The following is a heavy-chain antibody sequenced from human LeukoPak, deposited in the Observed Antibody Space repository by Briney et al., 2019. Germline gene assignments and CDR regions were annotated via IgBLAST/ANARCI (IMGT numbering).Heavy chain of an antibody. CDR2: MNPNSGNT. J-gene: IGHJ4*02. D-gene: IGHD5-12*01. Sequence: ASVKVSCKASGYTFTSYDINWVRQATGQGLEWMGWMNPNSGNTGYAQKFQGRVTITRNTSISTAYMELSSLRSEDTAVYYCARGRLTKRGYSGYDLVYWGQGTLVTVSS. CDR1: GYTFTSYD. V-gene: IGHV1-8*03. CDR3: ARGRLTKRGYSGYDLVY.